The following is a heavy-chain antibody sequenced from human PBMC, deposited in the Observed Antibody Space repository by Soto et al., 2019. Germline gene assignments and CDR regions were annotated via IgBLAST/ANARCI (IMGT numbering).Heavy chain of an antibody. J-gene: IGHJ6*02. CDR2: ISHGGSP. V-gene: IGHV4-59*12. CDR1: GGSISSYY. Sequence: PSETLSLTCTVSGGSISSYYWIWIRQPPGQGLEWIGYISHGGSPHYTPSLRSRVSISVDRSTNVISLNLTSMTPADTAVYFCARGHYYYAMDVWGQGTTVTVSS. CDR3: ARGHYYYAMDV.